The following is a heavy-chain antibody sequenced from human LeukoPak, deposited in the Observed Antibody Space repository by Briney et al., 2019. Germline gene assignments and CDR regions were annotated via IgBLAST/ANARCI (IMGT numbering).Heavy chain of an antibody. J-gene: IGHJ4*02. CDR1: GGSISSYY. CDR3: ARRGRGSYDEGAYFDY. V-gene: IGHV4-59*08. D-gene: IGHD1-26*01. Sequence: SETLSLTCTVSGGSISSYYWSWIRQPPGKGLEWIGYIYYSGSTNYNPSLKSRVTIFVDTSKNQFSLKLSSVTAADTAVYYCARRGRGSYDEGAYFDYWGQGTLVTVSS. CDR2: IYYSGST.